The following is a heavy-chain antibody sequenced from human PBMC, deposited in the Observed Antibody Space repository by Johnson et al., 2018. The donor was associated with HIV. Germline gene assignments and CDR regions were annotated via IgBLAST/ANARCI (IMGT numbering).Heavy chain of an antibody. D-gene: IGHD2-2*02. CDR1: GFTFSSYA. V-gene: IGHV3-30*04. J-gene: IGHJ3*02. CDR2: ISYDGSNK. Sequence: QVHLVESGGGVVQPGRSLRLSCAASGFTFSSYAMHWVRQAPAKGLEWVAVISYDGSNKYYADSVKGRFTISRDNSKNTLYLQMNSLRAEDTAVYYCARRYCSSTSCYKGRAFDIWGQGTMVTVSS. CDR3: ARRYCSSTSCYKGRAFDI.